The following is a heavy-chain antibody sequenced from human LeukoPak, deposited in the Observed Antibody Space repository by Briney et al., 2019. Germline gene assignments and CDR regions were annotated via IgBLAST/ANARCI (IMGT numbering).Heavy chain of an antibody. V-gene: IGHV4-4*07. CDR3: ARGRITMVRGVPKLRYMDV. CDR2: IYTSGST. Sequence: SETLSLTCTVSGGSISSYYWSWIRQPAGKGLEWIGRIYTSGSTNYNPSLKSRVTISVDTSKNQFSLKLSSVTAADTAVYYCARGRITMVRGVPKLRYMDVWGKGTTVTVSS. CDR1: GGSISSYY. D-gene: IGHD3-10*01. J-gene: IGHJ6*03.